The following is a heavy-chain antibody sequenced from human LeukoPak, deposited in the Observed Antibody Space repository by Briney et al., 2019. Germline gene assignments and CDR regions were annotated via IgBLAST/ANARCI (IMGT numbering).Heavy chain of an antibody. J-gene: IGHJ4*02. V-gene: IGHV3-30*18. CDR3: AKAPPNCNTVSCYADY. D-gene: IGHD2-2*01. CDR1: GFTFSSYG. Sequence: PGGSLRLSCAASGFTFSSYGMHWVRQAPGKGLEWVAIISYDGSNKYHADSVKGRFTISRDNSKNTLYLQMNSLRAEDTAVYYCAKAPPNCNTVSCYADYWGQGTLVTVSS. CDR2: ISYDGSNK.